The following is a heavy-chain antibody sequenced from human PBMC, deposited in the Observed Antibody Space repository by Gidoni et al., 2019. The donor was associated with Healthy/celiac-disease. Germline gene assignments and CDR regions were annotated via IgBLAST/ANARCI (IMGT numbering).Heavy chain of an antibody. CDR3: AKSTVVPTGWDY. J-gene: IGHJ4*02. D-gene: IGHD3-22*01. CDR1: GFTFSSYA. Sequence: EVQLLESGGGLVQPGGSLRLSCAASGFTFSSYAMGWVRQAPGKGLEWVSAISGSGGSTYYADSVKGRFTISRDNSKNTLYLQMNSLRAEDTAVYYCAKSTVVPTGWDYWGQGTLVTVSS. CDR2: ISGSGGST. V-gene: IGHV3-23*01.